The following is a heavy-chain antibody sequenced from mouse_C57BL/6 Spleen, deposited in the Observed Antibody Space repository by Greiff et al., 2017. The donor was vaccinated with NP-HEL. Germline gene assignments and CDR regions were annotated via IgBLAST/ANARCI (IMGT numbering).Heavy chain of an antibody. V-gene: IGHV1-52*01. Sequence: QVQLQQPGAELVRPGSSVKLSCKASGYTFTSYWMHWVKQRPIQGLEWIGNIDPSDSETHYNQKFKDKATLTVDKSSSTAYMQLSSLTSEDSAVYYCEREMDREAMDYWGQGTSVTVSS. J-gene: IGHJ4*01. CDR2: IDPSDSET. CDR1: GYTFTSYW. CDR3: EREMDREAMDY. D-gene: IGHD2-14*01.